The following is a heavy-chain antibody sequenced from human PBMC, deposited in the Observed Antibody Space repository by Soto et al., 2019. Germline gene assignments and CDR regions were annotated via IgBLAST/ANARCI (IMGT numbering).Heavy chain of an antibody. Sequence: ETLSLTCTVSGGSISSSSYYWGWIRQPPGKGLEWIGSIYYSGNTYYNPSLKSRVTISVDTSKNQFSLKLSSVTAADTAVYYCAGDASQDGRKAAAGTPHYYYYYMDVWGKGTTVTVSS. CDR1: GGSISSSSYY. J-gene: IGHJ6*03. CDR2: IYYSGNT. V-gene: IGHV4-39*02. CDR3: AGDASQDGRKAAAGTPHYYYYYMDV. D-gene: IGHD6-13*01.